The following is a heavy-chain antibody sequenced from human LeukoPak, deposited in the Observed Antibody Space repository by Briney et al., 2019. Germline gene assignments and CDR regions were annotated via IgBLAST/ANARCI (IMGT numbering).Heavy chain of an antibody. CDR2: ISGSGYST. CDR1: GFTFSSYA. CDR3: AKEAGYSGYDYPDY. J-gene: IGHJ4*02. D-gene: IGHD5-12*01. Sequence: GGSLRLSCAASGFTFSSYAMSWARQAPGKGLEWVSAISGSGYSTYYADSVKGRFTISRDNSKNPLYLQMNSLRAEDTAVYYCAKEAGYSGYDYPDYWGQGTLVTVSS. V-gene: IGHV3-23*01.